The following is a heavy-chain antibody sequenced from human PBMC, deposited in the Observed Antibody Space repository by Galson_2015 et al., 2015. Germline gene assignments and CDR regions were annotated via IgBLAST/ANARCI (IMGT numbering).Heavy chain of an antibody. J-gene: IGHJ4*02. V-gene: IGHV3-11*01. CDR1: GFTFSDYD. CDR3: ARDTTPGAPSTYFYN. CDR2: ISSSGITT. Sequence: SLRLSCAASGFTFSDYDVSWVRQAPGKGLGWVSYISSSGITTYYADSVKGRFTISRDKAKNSLYLQMNSLRVEDTAVYYCARDTTPGAPSTYFYNWGQGTLVTVSS. D-gene: IGHD1-1*01.